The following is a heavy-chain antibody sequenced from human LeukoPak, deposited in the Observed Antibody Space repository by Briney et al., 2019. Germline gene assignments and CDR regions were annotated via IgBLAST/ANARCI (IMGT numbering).Heavy chain of an antibody. Sequence: GESLKISCKGSGYSFTSSWIGWVRQMPGKGLEWMGIIYPGDSDTRYSPSFQGQVTISADKSISTAYLQWSSLKASDTAMYYCARHPNVGANHYYYGMDVWGQGTTVTVSS. V-gene: IGHV5-51*01. CDR3: ARHPNVGANHYYYGMDV. CDR2: IYPGDSDT. CDR1: GYSFTSSW. J-gene: IGHJ6*02. D-gene: IGHD1-26*01.